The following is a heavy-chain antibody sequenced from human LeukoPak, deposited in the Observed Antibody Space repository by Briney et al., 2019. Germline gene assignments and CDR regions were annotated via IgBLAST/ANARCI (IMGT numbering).Heavy chain of an antibody. CDR3: ARERTPPSGYSSSWYRGRFDY. CDR1: GYTFTSYY. D-gene: IGHD6-13*01. V-gene: IGHV1-46*01. CDR2: INPSGGST. J-gene: IGHJ4*02. Sequence: WASVKVSCKASGYTFTSYYMHWVRQAPGQGLEWMGIINPSGGSTSYAQKFQGRVTMTRDTSTSTVYMELSSLRSEDTAVYYCARERTPPSGYSSSWYRGRFDYWGQGTLVTVSS.